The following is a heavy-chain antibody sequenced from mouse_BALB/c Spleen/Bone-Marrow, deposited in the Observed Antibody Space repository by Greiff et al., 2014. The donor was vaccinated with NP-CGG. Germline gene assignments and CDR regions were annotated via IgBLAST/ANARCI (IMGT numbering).Heavy chain of an antibody. Sequence: QVQLKESGPQLVRPGASVKISCKASGYSFTSYWMHWVKQRPGQGLEWIGMIDPSDSETRLNQKFKDKATLTVDKSSSTAYMQLSSPTPEDSAVYYCARVWDEGSYAMDYWGQGTSVTVSS. D-gene: IGHD4-1*01. CDR3: ARVWDEGSYAMDY. V-gene: IGHV1S126*01. CDR2: IDPSDSET. J-gene: IGHJ4*01. CDR1: GYSFTSYW.